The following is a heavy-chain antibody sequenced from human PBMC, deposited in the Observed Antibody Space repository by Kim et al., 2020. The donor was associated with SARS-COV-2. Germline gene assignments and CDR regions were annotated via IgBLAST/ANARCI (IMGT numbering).Heavy chain of an antibody. D-gene: IGHD3-10*01. Sequence: ASVKVSCKASGYTFTSYAMHWVRQAPGQRLEWMGWINAGNGNTKYSQKFQGRVTITRDTSASTAYMELSSLRSEDTAVYYCARGGIGVYYGSGSYYHPYYYFDYWGQGTLVTVSS. CDR1: GYTFTSYA. CDR2: INAGNGNT. V-gene: IGHV1-3*01. J-gene: IGHJ4*02. CDR3: ARGGIGVYYGSGSYYHPYYYFDY.